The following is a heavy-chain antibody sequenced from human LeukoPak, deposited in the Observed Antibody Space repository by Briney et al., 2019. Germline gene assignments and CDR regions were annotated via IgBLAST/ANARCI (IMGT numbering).Heavy chain of an antibody. V-gene: IGHV3-30*04. CDR2: ISYDGSNK. D-gene: IGHD3-10*01. J-gene: IGHJ5*02. CDR3: ARDRYGSGRPWFDP. CDR1: GFTFSSYA. Sequence: PGGSLRHSCAASGFTFSSYAMHWVRQAPGKGLEWVAVISYDGSNKYYADSVKGRFTISRDNSKNTLYLQMNSLRAEDTAVYYCARDRYGSGRPWFDPWGQGTLVTVSS.